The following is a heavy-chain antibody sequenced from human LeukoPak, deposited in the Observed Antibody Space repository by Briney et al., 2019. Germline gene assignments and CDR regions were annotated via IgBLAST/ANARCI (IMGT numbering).Heavy chain of an antibody. CDR1: GYTFTSYD. Sequence: ASVKVSCKASGYTFTSYDINWVRQATGQGLEWMGWMNPNSGNTGYAQKFQGRVTITRNTSIRTAYMELSSLRSEDTAVYYCARVNYDYVWGSYRPFDYWGQGTLVTVSS. CDR3: ARVNYDYVWGSYRPFDY. CDR2: MNPNSGNT. D-gene: IGHD3-16*02. V-gene: IGHV1-8*03. J-gene: IGHJ4*02.